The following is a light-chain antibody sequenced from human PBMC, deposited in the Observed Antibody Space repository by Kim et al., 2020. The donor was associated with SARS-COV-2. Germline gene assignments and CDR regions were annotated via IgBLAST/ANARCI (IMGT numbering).Light chain of an antibody. CDR1: SSDVGGYNY. V-gene: IGLV2-11*01. J-gene: IGLJ2*01. CDR2: DVS. CDR3: CSFAGDSVR. Sequence: QSALTQPRSVSGSPGQSVTMSCTGTSSDVGGYNYVSWYQQHPGKAPKVVIYDVSKRPSGVPDRFSGSKSGNTASLTISGLQAEDEADYYCCSFAGDSVRFGGGTQLTVL.